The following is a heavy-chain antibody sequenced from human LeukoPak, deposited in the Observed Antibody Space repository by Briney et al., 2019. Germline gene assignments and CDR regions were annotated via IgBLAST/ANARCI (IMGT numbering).Heavy chain of an antibody. CDR3: ARGAYGSGTYHDFDI. CDR1: GFTFSSYG. V-gene: IGHV3-33*01. J-gene: IGHJ3*02. Sequence: GRSLRLSCAASGFTFSSYGMHWVRQAPGRGLEGVAVIWYDGSNKYYVDSVKGRFTISRDNSKNTLYLQMNSLRAEDTAVYYCARGAYGSGTYHDFDIWGQGTMVTVSS. CDR2: IWYDGSNK. D-gene: IGHD3-10*01.